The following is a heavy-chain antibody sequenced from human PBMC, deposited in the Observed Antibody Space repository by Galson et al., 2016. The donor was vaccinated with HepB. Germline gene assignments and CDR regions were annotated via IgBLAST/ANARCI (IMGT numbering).Heavy chain of an antibody. CDR1: DESIMTHY. CDR2: THSSGNS. J-gene: IGHJ4*02. Sequence: LSLTCDVSDESIMTHYWSWIRQSPGKGLEWLGYTHSSGNSKYNPSLTSRVTMSLDTSRSRFSLRLRSVTAADTAVYFCARGTRFSYKWSFDSWGQGALVTVSS. CDR3: ARGTRFSYKWSFDS. V-gene: IGHV4-59*11. D-gene: IGHD1-20*01.